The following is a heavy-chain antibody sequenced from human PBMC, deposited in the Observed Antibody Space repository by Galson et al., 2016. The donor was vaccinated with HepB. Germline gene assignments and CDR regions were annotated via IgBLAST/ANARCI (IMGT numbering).Heavy chain of an antibody. J-gene: IGHJ4*02. CDR3: VDTYYYDSGSSYFTAAGFDY. CDR1: GASINSHNFY. V-gene: IGHV4-39*01. D-gene: IGHD3-22*01. CDR2: ISYSGST. Sequence: SETLSLTCTVSGASINSHNFYWGWIRQPPGKGLEWIGSISYSGSTYYNPFLKSRLTISVDTSKNQFSLKLTSVTAADTAVYYCVDTYYYDSGSSYFTAAGFDYWGPGTLVTVSS.